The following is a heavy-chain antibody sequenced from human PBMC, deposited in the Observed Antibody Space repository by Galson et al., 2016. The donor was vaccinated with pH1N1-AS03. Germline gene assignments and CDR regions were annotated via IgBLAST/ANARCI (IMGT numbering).Heavy chain of an antibody. Sequence: SVKVSCKASGGNFRTHPISWVRQAPGQGLEWMGGIMPVFGPAKYAQKFQGRVTISADESTSTAYMGLNNLRPEDTAVYYCATDHYETSDFRGAWDYWGQGTPVTVSS. CDR3: ATDHYETSDFRGAWDY. D-gene: IGHD3-22*01. J-gene: IGHJ4*02. CDR1: GGNFRTHP. CDR2: IMPVFGPA. V-gene: IGHV1-69*13.